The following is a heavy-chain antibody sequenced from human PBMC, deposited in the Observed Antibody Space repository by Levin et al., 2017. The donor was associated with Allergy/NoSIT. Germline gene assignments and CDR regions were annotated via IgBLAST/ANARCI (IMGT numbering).Heavy chain of an antibody. Sequence: GGSLRLSCAASGFTFSSYAMSWVRQAPGKGLEWVSAISGSGGSTYYADSVKGRFTISRDNSKNTLYLQMNSLRAEDTAVYYCAKDGHNYYGSGSYDYWGQGTLVTVSS. J-gene: IGHJ4*02. CDR2: ISGSGGST. D-gene: IGHD3-10*01. V-gene: IGHV3-23*01. CDR3: AKDGHNYYGSGSYDY. CDR1: GFTFSSYA.